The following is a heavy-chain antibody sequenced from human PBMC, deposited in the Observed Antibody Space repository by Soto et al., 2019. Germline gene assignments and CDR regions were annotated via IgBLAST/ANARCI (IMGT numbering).Heavy chain of an antibody. Sequence: ASVKVSCKVSGYTLTELSMHWVRQAPGKGLEWMGGFDPEDGETIYAQKFPGRVTMTEDTSTDTAYMELSILRSEDTAVYYCATDVVRGRAAACTIYFDYWGQGTLVTVSS. D-gene: IGHD6-13*01. V-gene: IGHV1-24*01. CDR3: ATDVVRGRAAACTIYFDY. CDR1: GYTLTELS. CDR2: FDPEDGET. J-gene: IGHJ4*02.